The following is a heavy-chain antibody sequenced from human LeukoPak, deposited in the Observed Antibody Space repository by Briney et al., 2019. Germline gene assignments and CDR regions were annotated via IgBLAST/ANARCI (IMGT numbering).Heavy chain of an antibody. D-gene: IGHD1-26*01. V-gene: IGHV4-39*01. Sequence: PSETLSLTCTVSGGSISSGNYYWGWIRQPPGKGLEWIGTIYYTGSTYYNPSLKSRVTISVDTSNNQFSLKLSSVTAADTAVYYCARQIVGATMARVDYWGRGTLVPVSS. CDR1: GGSISSGNYY. CDR3: ARQIVGATMARVDY. J-gene: IGHJ4*02. CDR2: IYYTGST.